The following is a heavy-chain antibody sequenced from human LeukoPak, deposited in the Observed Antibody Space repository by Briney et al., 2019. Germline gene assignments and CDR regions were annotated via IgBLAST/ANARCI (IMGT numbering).Heavy chain of an antibody. CDR3: ARGQWLATYYFDY. CDR1: GFTFNRYT. CDR2: INSRSSDI. V-gene: IGHV3-21*01. J-gene: IGHJ4*02. Sequence: GGSLRLSCAASGFTFNRYTMNWVRQAPGKGLEWVSSINSRSSDIYYADSVKGRLTISRDNAENSLYLQMNSLRAEDTAVYYCARGQWLATYYFDYWGQGALVTVSS. D-gene: IGHD6-19*01.